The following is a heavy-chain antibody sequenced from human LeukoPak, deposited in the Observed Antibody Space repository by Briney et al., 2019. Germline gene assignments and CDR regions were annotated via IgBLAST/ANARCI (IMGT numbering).Heavy chain of an antibody. CDR1: GYTFTSYY. CDR3: ARDQFSSYYDFWSGYYSWFDP. Sequence: ASVKVSCKASGYTFTSYYMHWVRQAPGQGLEWMGWINPNSGGTNYAQKFQGRVTMTRDTSISTAYMELSRLRSDDTAVYYCARDQFSSYYDFWSGYYSWFDPWGQGTLVTVSS. D-gene: IGHD3-3*01. V-gene: IGHV1-2*02. CDR2: INPNSGGT. J-gene: IGHJ5*02.